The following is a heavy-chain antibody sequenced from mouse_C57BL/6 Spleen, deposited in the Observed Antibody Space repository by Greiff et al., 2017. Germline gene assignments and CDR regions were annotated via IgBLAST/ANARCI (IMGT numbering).Heavy chain of an antibody. D-gene: IGHD3-2*02. V-gene: IGHV1-64*01. J-gene: IGHJ3*01. CDR2: IHPNSGST. CDR1: GYTFTSYW. Sequence: VQLQQPGAELVKPGASVKLSCKASGYTFTSYWMHWVKQRPGQGLEWIGMIHPNSGSTNYNEKFKSKATLTVDKSSSTAYMQLSSLTSEDSAVXYCARFGSSGYAWFAYWGQGTLVTVSA. CDR3: ARFGSSGYAWFAY.